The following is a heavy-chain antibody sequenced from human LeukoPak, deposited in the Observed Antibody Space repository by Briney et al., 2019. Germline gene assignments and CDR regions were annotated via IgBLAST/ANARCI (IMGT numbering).Heavy chain of an antibody. Sequence: SETLSLTCTVTGGSISSYYWNWIRQPPGKGLEWIGYIYNSGSTNYNPSLKSRVTISVDTSKNQISLKVDSVTAADTAMYYCGRYGLSGNGYTSYFYYGMDFWGQGTAVTVSS. CDR3: GRYGLSGNGYTSYFYYGMDF. J-gene: IGHJ6*02. V-gene: IGHV4-59*01. D-gene: IGHD5-24*01. CDR2: IYNSGST. CDR1: GGSISSYY.